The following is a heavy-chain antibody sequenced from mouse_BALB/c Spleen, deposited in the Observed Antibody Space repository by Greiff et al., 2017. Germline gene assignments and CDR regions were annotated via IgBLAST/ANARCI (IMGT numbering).Heavy chain of an antibody. CDR3: AREGQLGLIAY. J-gene: IGHJ3*01. CDR2: IWAGGST. V-gene: IGHV2-9*02. Sequence: VKLVESGPGLVAPSQSLSITCTVSGFSLTSYGVHWVRQPPGKGLEWLGVIWAGGSTNYNSALMSRLSISKDNSKSQVFLKMNSLQTDDTAMYYCAREGQLGLIAYWGQGTLVTVSA. D-gene: IGHD3-3*01. CDR1: GFSLTSYG.